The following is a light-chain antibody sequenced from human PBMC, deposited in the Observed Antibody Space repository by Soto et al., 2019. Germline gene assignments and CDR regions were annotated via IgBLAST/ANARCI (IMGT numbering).Light chain of an antibody. CDR3: QEYGSYSYT. CDR1: QSVSSSY. CDR2: DAS. Sequence: EIVLTQSPATLSLSPGERATLSCGASQSVSSSYLAWYEQKTGLAPRLLIYDASSRATGIPDRFSGSGSGGDCSRAVGRLELEDFAVECGQEYGSYSYTCGLGTKVESK. V-gene: IGKV3D-20*01. J-gene: IGKJ2*01.